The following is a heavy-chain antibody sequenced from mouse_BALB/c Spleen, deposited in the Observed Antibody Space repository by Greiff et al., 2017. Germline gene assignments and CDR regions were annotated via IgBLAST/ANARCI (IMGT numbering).Heavy chain of an antibody. D-gene: IGHD2-14*01. CDR1: GFTFTDYY. Sequence: EVKLMESGGGLVQPGGSLRLSCATSGFTFTDYYMSWVRQPPGKALEWLGFIRNKANGYTTEYSASVKGRFTISRDNSQSILYLQKNTLRAEDSATYYCARDTSVRRYWYFDVWGAGTTVTVSS. CDR3: ARDTSVRRYWYFDV. J-gene: IGHJ1*01. V-gene: IGHV7-3*02. CDR2: IRNKANGYTT.